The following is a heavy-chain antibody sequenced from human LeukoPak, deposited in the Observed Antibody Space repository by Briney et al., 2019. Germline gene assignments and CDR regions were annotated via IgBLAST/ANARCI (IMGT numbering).Heavy chain of an antibody. CDR2: IRSKAYGETI. Sequence: GGSLRLSCTGSGFSFGDYIMSWVRQAPGKGLEWVGFIRSKAYGETIEYAASVKGRFIVWRDDSKNIAYLQMNSLKSEDTAVYYCTRACSGGTCREEMDFWGQGTLVTVSS. D-gene: IGHD2-15*01. CDR3: TRACSGGTCREEMDF. J-gene: IGHJ4*02. V-gene: IGHV3-49*04. CDR1: GFSFGDYI.